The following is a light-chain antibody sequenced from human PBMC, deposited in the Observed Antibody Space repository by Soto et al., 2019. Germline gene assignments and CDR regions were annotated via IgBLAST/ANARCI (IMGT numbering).Light chain of an antibody. J-gene: IGKJ4*01. CDR1: QTVRNNY. CDR2: DAS. Sequence: EIALTQSPGTLSLSPGERALLSCRASQTVRNNYLAWYQQKPGQAPRLLIYDASSRATGIPDWFSGGGSGTDFALTISRLEPEDFAVYYYQQFSSYPLTFGGGTKVDI. V-gene: IGKV3-20*01. CDR3: QQFSSYPLT.